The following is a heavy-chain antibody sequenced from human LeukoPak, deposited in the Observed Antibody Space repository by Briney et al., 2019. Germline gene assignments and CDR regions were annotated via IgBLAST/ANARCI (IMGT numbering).Heavy chain of an antibody. D-gene: IGHD4-23*01. CDR1: GFTFSNAW. V-gene: IGHV3-15*01. J-gene: IGHJ4*02. CDR2: IKSKTDGGTT. CDR3: TTGTVVTPPFDY. Sequence: GGSLRLSCAASGFTFSNAWMSWVRQAPGKGLEWAGRIKSKTDGGTTDYAAPVKGRFTISRDDSKNTLYLQMNSLKTEDTAVYYCTTGTVVTPPFDYWGQGTLVTVSS.